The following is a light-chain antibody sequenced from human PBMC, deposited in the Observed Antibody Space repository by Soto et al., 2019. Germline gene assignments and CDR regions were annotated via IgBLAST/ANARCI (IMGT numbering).Light chain of an antibody. CDR1: SSDVGGYNY. V-gene: IGLV2-14*03. Sequence: QSALTQPASVSGSPGQSITISCTGTSSDVGGYNYVYWYQHHPGKAPKLMIYDVSNRPSGVSNRFSGSKSGNTASLTISGLQAEYEADYYCSSYTSSSTLVVFGGGTKLTVL. J-gene: IGLJ2*01. CDR2: DVS. CDR3: SSYTSSSTLVV.